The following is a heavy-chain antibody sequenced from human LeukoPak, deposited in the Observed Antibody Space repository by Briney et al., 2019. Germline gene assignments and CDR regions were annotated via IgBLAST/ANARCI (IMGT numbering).Heavy chain of an antibody. D-gene: IGHD3-22*01. CDR3: ARGPYDSSGYFFD. Sequence: GGSLRLSCAASGFTFSSYSMNWVRQAPGKGLEWVSSISSSSTYIYYADSVKGRFTISRDNAKNLLYLQMNTLRAEDTAVYYCARGPYDSSGYFFDWGQGTLVTVSS. V-gene: IGHV3-21*01. CDR1: GFTFSSYS. CDR2: ISSSSTYI. J-gene: IGHJ4*02.